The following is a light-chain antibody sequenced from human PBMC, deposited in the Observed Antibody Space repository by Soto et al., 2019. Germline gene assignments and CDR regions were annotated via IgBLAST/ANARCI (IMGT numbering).Light chain of an antibody. CDR1: ESISRDY. J-gene: IGKJ2*01. V-gene: IGKV3-20*01. Sequence: EIVLTQSPGTLSLSPGQRATLSCRASESISRDYLAWYQQRLGQAPRLLIYGASSGATGIPDRFSGSGSGTDFTLTISRLEPEDFEIYYCQQYGAVPYTFGQGTKVDI. CDR2: GAS. CDR3: QQYGAVPYT.